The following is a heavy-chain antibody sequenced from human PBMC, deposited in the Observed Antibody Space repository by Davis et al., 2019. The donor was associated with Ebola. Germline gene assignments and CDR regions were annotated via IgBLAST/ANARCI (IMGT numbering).Heavy chain of an antibody. CDR2: IHHSGIT. V-gene: IGHV4-59*08. D-gene: IGHD6-13*01. CDR1: GDSITTFY. Sequence: MPSETLSLTCTVSGDSITTFYWSWIRQPPEKGLEFIAYIHHSGITNYNPSLKSRVTISVDTSKNQFSLKLSSVTAADTAMYYCARQEGIAAAVPYFDYWGQGTLVTVSS. CDR3: ARQEGIAAAVPYFDY. J-gene: IGHJ4*02.